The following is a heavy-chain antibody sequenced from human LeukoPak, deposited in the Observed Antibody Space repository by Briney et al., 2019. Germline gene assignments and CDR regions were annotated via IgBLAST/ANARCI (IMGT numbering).Heavy chain of an antibody. D-gene: IGHD2-8*01. CDR1: GYTFTGYY. Sequence: GASVKVSCKASGYTFTGYYMHWVRQAPGQGLEWMGWINPNSGGTNYAQKFQGRVTMTRDTSISTAYMELSRLRSDDTAVYYCARGRNEYCTNGVCYTPSDIYYFDYWGQGTLVTVSS. CDR3: ARGRNEYCTNGVCYTPSDIYYFDY. V-gene: IGHV1-2*02. J-gene: IGHJ4*02. CDR2: INPNSGGT.